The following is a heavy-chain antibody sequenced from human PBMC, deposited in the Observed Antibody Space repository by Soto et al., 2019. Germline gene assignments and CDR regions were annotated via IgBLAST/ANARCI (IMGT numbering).Heavy chain of an antibody. J-gene: IGHJ6*02. Sequence: QVQLVQSGAEVKKPGASVKVSCKASGYTFTSYAMHWVRQAPGQRLEWMGWINAGNGNTKYSQKFQGRVTITRDTSASTAYMELSSLRSEDTAVYYCARELLPSGYDWDRGRMDVWGQGTTVTVSS. CDR1: GYTFTSYA. CDR2: INAGNGNT. D-gene: IGHD5-12*01. V-gene: IGHV1-3*01. CDR3: ARELLPSGYDWDRGRMDV.